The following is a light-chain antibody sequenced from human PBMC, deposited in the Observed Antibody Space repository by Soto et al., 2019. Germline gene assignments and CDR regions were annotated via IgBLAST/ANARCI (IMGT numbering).Light chain of an antibody. CDR1: HSVTGSY. V-gene: IGKV3-20*01. CDR3: QQYGSSALYT. Sequence: EIVLTQSPGTLSLSPGERATLSCRASHSVTGSYLAWYQQKPGQAPRLLIYGASSRATDIPDRFSGSGSGTDFTLTISRREPEDFAVYYCQQYGSSALYTFGQGTRLEIK. J-gene: IGKJ2*01. CDR2: GAS.